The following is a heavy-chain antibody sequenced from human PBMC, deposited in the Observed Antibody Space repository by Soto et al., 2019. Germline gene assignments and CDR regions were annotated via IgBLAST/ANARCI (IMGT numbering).Heavy chain of an antibody. Sequence: QVQLVQSGAEVKKPGASVKVSCKASGYTFTSYAMHWVRQAPGQRLEWMGWLNAGNGNTKYSQKFQGRVTITRDTAASTAYMELSSLRSEDTAVYYCARECRYYYYGMDVGGQGTTVTVSS. D-gene: IGHD2-2*01. V-gene: IGHV1-3*01. CDR1: GYTFTSYA. CDR3: ARECRYYYYGMDV. J-gene: IGHJ6*02. CDR2: LNAGNGNT.